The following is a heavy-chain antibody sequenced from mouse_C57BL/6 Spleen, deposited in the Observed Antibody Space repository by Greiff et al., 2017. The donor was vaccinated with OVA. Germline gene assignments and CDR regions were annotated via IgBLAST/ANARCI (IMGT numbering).Heavy chain of an antibody. CDR1: GYSITSGYY. CDR3: ADDGYY. Sequence: EVKLMESGPGLVKPSQSLSLTCSVTGYSITSGYYWNWIRQFPGNKLEWMGYISYDGSNNYNPSLKNRISITRDTSKNQFFLKLNSVTTEDTATYYCADDGYYWGQGTLVTVSA. CDR2: ISYDGSN. D-gene: IGHD2-3*01. V-gene: IGHV3-6*01. J-gene: IGHJ3*01.